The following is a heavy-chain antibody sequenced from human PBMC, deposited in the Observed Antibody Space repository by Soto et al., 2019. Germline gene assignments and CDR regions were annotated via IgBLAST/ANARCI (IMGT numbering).Heavy chain of an antibody. J-gene: IGHJ5*02. CDR2: ISLYSDGT. D-gene: IGHD2-2*01. V-gene: IGHV1-18*01. CDR1: GYTFITYG. CDR3: ARVVPGAEAWFGP. Sequence: ASVKVSCKASGYTFITYGITWVRQAPGQPLEWLGWISLYSDGTNYAQKFQGRVSMTTDTSTTTAYMELRSLRSDDTAVYYCARVVPGAEAWFGPWGQGTLVTVSS.